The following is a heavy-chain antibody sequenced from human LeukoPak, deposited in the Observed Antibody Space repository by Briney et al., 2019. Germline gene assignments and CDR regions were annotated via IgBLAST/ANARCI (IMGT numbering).Heavy chain of an antibody. CDR3: ARGYCSGGSCYWAFDI. D-gene: IGHD2-15*01. CDR2: INSDGSST. Sequence: GGSLRLSCADSGFTFSSYWMHWVRQAPGKGLVWVSRINSDGSSTSYADSVKGRFTISRDNAKNSLYLQMNSLRAEDTAVFYCARGYCSGGSCYWAFDIWGQGTMVTVSS. V-gene: IGHV3-74*01. CDR1: GFTFSSYW. J-gene: IGHJ3*02.